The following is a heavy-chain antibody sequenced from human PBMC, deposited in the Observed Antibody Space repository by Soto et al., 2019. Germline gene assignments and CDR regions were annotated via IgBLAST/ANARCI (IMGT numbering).Heavy chain of an antibody. CDR1: GYTFTSYY. CDR3: ASACSGGSCYYYGMDV. J-gene: IGHJ6*02. D-gene: IGHD2-15*01. V-gene: IGHV1-46*03. CDR2: INPSGGST. Sequence: ASVKVSCKASGYTFTSYYMHWVRQAPGQGLEWMGIINPSGGSTSYAQKFQGRVTMTRDTSTSTVYMELSSLRSEDTAVYYCASACSGGSCYYYGMDVWGQGTTVTVSS.